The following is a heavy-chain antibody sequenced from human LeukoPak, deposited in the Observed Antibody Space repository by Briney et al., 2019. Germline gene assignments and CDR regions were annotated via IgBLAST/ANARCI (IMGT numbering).Heavy chain of an antibody. CDR3: AKVVFPIFGVVLGSFDY. D-gene: IGHD3-3*01. V-gene: IGHV3-23*01. Sequence: HSGGSLRLSCAASGFTFSSYAMSWVRQAPGKGLEWVSAISGSGGSTYYADSVKGRFTISRDNSKNTLYLQMNSLRAEDTAVYYCAKVVFPIFGVVLGSFDYWGQGTLVTVSS. J-gene: IGHJ4*02. CDR1: GFTFSSYA. CDR2: ISGSGGST.